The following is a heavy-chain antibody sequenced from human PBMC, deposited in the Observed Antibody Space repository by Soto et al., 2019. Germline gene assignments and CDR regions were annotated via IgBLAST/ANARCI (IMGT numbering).Heavy chain of an antibody. V-gene: IGHV1-3*01. J-gene: IGHJ4*02. CDR3: AADLAEYSSSFDY. D-gene: IGHD6-13*01. CDR1: GYTFSSYA. CDR2: INAGYGNT. Sequence: ASVKVSCKASGYTFSSYAMHWVRQAPGQRLEWMGWINAGYGNTKSSQKFQDRVTISRDTSASTAYMELSSLRSEDTAVYYCAADLAEYSSSFDYWGQGTLVTVSS.